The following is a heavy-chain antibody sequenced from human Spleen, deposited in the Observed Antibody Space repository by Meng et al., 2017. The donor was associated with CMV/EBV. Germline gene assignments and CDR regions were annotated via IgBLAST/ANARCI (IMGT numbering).Heavy chain of an antibody. Sequence: GAIRSDDSDWTWNRQNPGKGLEWIGYLDNSGSTSYNPALKSRVTMSVDTSKSQFSLRLSSLTAADTAVYYCARDEARGATQYGMDVWGQGTTVTVSS. CDR2: LDNSGST. CDR1: GAIRSDDSD. D-gene: IGHD1-26*01. V-gene: IGHV4-31*02. J-gene: IGHJ6*02. CDR3: ARDEARGATQYGMDV.